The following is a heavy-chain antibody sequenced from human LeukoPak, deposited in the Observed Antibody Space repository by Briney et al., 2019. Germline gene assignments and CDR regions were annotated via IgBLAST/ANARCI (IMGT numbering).Heavy chain of an antibody. D-gene: IGHD4-23*01. CDR3: ASWTGGNSDISGWYFDL. J-gene: IGHJ2*01. CDR1: GFTFSDYY. Sequence: PGGSLRLSCAASGFTFSDYYMSWIRQAPGKGLEWVSYISSSYTNYADSVKGRFTISRDNAKDSLYLQMNSLRAEDTAVYYCASWTGGNSDISGWYFDLWGRGTLVTVSS. V-gene: IGHV3-11*06. CDR2: ISSSYT.